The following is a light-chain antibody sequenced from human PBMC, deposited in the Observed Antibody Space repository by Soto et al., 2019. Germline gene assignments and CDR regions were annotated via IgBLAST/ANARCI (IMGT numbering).Light chain of an antibody. V-gene: IGKV1-5*03. CDR1: QNVLTW. CDR2: KAS. CDR3: QHYFSYPYA. J-gene: IGKJ2*01. Sequence: DIQVTQSPATLSASVGDTVSITCRASQNVLTWLAWYQQKPGKAPNLLIYKASRLRDGVPSRFSGSGSGTDFTLTITSLQPDDFASYFCQHYFSYPYAFGQGTKLEI.